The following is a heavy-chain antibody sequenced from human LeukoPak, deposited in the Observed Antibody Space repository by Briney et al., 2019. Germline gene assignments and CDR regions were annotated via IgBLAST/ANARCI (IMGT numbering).Heavy chain of an antibody. J-gene: IGHJ4*02. Sequence: SETLSLTCTVSGDSTSSSSYYGGWIRQPPGKGLEWIGSIYYSGSTYYNPSLRSRVTISDDTSKNQFSLKLSSVTAADTAVYYCARIVGATDYFDYWGQGTLVTVSS. CDR2: IYYSGST. V-gene: IGHV4-39*01. D-gene: IGHD1-26*01. CDR3: ARIVGATDYFDY. CDR1: GDSTSSSSYY.